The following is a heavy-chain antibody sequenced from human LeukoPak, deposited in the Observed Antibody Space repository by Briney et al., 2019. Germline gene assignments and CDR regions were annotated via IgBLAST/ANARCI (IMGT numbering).Heavy chain of an antibody. V-gene: IGHV3-21*01. D-gene: IGHD3-16*02. CDR1: GFTFSSYS. Sequence: GGSLRLSCAASGFTFSSYSMNWVRQAPGKGLEWVSSVSGSSSYIYYADSVKGRFPISRHNVKNSLYLQMNSLRAEDTAVYYCGRVPAGVIGMKDAFDIWGQGTMVTVSS. CDR2: VSGSSSYI. CDR3: GRVPAGVIGMKDAFDI. J-gene: IGHJ3*02.